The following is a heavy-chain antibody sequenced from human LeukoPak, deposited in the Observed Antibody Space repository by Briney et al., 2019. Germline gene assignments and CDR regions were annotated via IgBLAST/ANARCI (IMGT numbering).Heavy chain of an antibody. CDR1: GGSFSGYY. CDR3: AILPDTAMVNDYYYYMDV. Sequence: SETLSLTCAVYGGSFSGYYWSWIRQPPGKGLEWIGEINHSGSTNYNPSLKSRVTISVDTSKNQFSLKLSSVTAADTAVYYCAILPDTAMVNDYYYYMDVWGKGTTVTVSS. V-gene: IGHV4-34*01. J-gene: IGHJ6*03. CDR2: INHSGST. D-gene: IGHD5-18*01.